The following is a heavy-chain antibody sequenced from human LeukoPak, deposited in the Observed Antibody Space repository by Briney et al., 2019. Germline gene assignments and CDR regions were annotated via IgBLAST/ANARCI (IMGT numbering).Heavy chain of an antibody. CDR3: ARVGGFCSSTTCYGNLGMDV. Sequence: GESLRLSCAASGFTFRSYWMNWVRQAPGEGLEWVANIKQDGSEKYYADSVKGRFTISRDNARNSLYLQMNSLRAEDTAVYYCARVGGFCSSTTCYGNLGMDVWGHGTTVTVSS. CDR2: IKQDGSEK. J-gene: IGHJ6*02. CDR1: GFTFRSYW. V-gene: IGHV3-7*01. D-gene: IGHD2-2*01.